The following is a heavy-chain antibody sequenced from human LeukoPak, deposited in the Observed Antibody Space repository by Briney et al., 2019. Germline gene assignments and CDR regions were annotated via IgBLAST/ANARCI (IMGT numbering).Heavy chain of an antibody. V-gene: IGHV4-61*05. CDR3: ARGGLGTAARPRSLRGYYYYMDV. Sequence: PETLSLTCTVSGGSISSSSYYWGWIRQPPGKGLEWIGRIYTSGSTNYNPSLKSRVTISVDTSKNQFSLKLSSVTAADTAVYYCARGGLGTAARPRSLRGYYYYMDVWGKGTTVTVSS. J-gene: IGHJ6*03. CDR1: GGSISSSSYY. D-gene: IGHD6-6*01. CDR2: IYTSGST.